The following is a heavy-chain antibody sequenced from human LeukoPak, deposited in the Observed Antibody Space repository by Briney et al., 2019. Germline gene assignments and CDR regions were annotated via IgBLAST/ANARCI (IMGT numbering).Heavy chain of an antibody. D-gene: IGHD3-10*01. J-gene: IGHJ4*02. Sequence: SETLSLTCTVSGGSISSSSYYWGWIRQPPGKVLEWIGSIYYSGSTYYNPSLKSRVTISVDTSKNQFSLRLSSVTASDTAVYYCARQYGSGSYYPPFDYWGQGTLVTVSS. V-gene: IGHV4-39*01. CDR2: IYYSGST. CDR3: ARQYGSGSYYPPFDY. CDR1: GGSISSSSYY.